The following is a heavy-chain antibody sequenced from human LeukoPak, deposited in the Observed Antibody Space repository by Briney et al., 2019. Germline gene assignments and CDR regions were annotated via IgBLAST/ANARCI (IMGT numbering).Heavy chain of an antibody. J-gene: IGHJ4*02. Sequence: GGSLTLSCVASAFTFSNYGMHWVRQAPGKGLEWVAFIRYDGSNIYYADSVKGRFTISRDNSKNTLYLQMNSLRPEDTAVYYCARASYYDFWSGYYPLDYWGQGTLVTVSS. CDR3: ARASYYDFWSGYYPLDY. V-gene: IGHV3-30*02. CDR1: AFTFSNYG. CDR2: IRYDGSNI. D-gene: IGHD3-3*01.